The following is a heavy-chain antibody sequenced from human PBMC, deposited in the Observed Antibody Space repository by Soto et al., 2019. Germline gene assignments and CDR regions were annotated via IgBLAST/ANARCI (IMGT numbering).Heavy chain of an antibody. V-gene: IGHV4-59*12. CDR3: ARDQSYYYDSSGPPPPSDAFDI. J-gene: IGHJ3*02. Sequence: SETLSLTCTVSGGSISSYYWSWIRQPPGKGLEWIGYIYYSGSTNYNPSLKSRVTISVDTSKNQFSLKLSSVTAADTAVYYCARDQSYYYDSSGPPPPSDAFDIWGQGTMVTVS. D-gene: IGHD3-22*01. CDR1: GGSISSYY. CDR2: IYYSGST.